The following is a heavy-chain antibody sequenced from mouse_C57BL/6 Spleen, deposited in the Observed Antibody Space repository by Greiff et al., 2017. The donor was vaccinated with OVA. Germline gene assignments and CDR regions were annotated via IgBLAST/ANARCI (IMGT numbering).Heavy chain of an antibody. D-gene: IGHD1-1*01. V-gene: IGHV1-80*01. J-gene: IGHJ1*03. CDR2: IYPGDGDT. CDR1: GYAFSSYW. Sequence: QVQLQQSGAELVKPGASVKISCKASGYAFSSYWMNWVKQRPGKGLEWIGQIYPGDGDTNYNGKFKGKATLTADKSSSTAYMQLSSLTSEDSAVYFCARYITTVPYFDVWGTGTTVTVSS. CDR3: ARYITTVPYFDV.